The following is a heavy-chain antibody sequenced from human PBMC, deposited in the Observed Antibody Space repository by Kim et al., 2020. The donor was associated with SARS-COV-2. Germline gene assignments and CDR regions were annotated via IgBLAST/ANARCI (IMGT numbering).Heavy chain of an antibody. Sequence: ASVKVSCKASGYTFTSYAMHWVRQAPGQRLEWMGWINAGNGNTKYSQKFQGRVTITRDTSASTAYMELSSLRSEDTAVYYCAREGEPYYDILTGYLLFDYWGQGTLVTVSS. D-gene: IGHD3-9*01. V-gene: IGHV1-3*01. J-gene: IGHJ4*02. CDR3: AREGEPYYDILTGYLLFDY. CDR1: GYTFTSYA. CDR2: INAGNGNT.